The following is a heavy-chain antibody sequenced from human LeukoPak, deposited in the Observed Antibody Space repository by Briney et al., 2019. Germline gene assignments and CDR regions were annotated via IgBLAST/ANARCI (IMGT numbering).Heavy chain of an antibody. CDR3: ARGSYGMDV. CDR2: IKEDGSEK. CDR1: GFTFRSYW. J-gene: IGHJ6*02. Sequence: GGSLRLSCAASGFTFRSYWMSWFRQAPGKGLEWVANIKEDGSEKSYVDSVKGRFTISRDNAENSLYLQMNSLRAEDTAVYYCARGSYGMDVWGQGTTVTVSS. V-gene: IGHV3-7*03.